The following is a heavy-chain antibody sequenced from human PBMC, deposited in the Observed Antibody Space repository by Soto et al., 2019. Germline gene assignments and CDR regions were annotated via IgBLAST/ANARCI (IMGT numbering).Heavy chain of an antibody. CDR2: INAGNGNT. Sequence: ASVKVSCKASGYTFTSYAMHWVRQAPGQRLEWMGWINAGNGNTKYSQKFQGRVTITRDTSASTAYIELSSLRSEDTAVYYCASSAYDILTGYYKGYYYGMDVWGQGTTVTVSS. D-gene: IGHD3-9*01. CDR1: GYTFTSYA. J-gene: IGHJ6*02. CDR3: ASSAYDILTGYYKGYYYGMDV. V-gene: IGHV1-3*01.